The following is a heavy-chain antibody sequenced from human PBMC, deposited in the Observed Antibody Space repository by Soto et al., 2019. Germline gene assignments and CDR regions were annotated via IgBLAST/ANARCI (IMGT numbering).Heavy chain of an antibody. V-gene: IGHV4-4*02. CDR1: GGSITSSNC. Sequence: QVQLQESGPGLVKPSGTLSLTCAVSGGSITSSNCWTWVRQPPGKGLEWIGEIYQSGNTNYIPSLKSRVTISVDKSKNQFSLKVNSVTAADTAIYYCARGIHGMSGTTDYWGQGTLVTVPS. CDR3: ARGIHGMSGTTDY. D-gene: IGHD1-20*01. J-gene: IGHJ4*02. CDR2: IYQSGNT.